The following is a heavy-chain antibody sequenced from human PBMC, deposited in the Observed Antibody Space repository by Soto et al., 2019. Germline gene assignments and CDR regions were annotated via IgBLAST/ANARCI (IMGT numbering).Heavy chain of an antibody. V-gene: IGHV4-39*07. CDR2: IYYSGST. CDR3: ARLKPYYDSSGYYGRGGYYFDY. D-gene: IGHD3-22*01. CDR1: GGSISSSDYY. J-gene: IGHJ4*03. Sequence: SETLSLTCTVSGGSISSSDYYWGWIRQPPGKGLEWIGSIYYSGSTYYNPSLKSRVTISVDTSKNQSSLKLSSVTAADTAVYYCARLKPYYDSSGYYGRGGYYFDYWGQGTTVTVSS.